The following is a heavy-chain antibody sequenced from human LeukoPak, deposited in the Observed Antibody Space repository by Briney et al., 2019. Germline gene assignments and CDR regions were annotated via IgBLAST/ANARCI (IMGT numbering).Heavy chain of an antibody. D-gene: IGHD5-18*01. V-gene: IGHV5-51*01. CDR2: IYPGDSDT. Sequence: GESLQISCKGSGYSFTSYWIGWVRQMPGKGLEWMGIIYPGDSDTRYSPSFQGQVTISADKSISTAYLQWSSLKASDTAMYYCARDRGYSYGFYYFDYWGQGTLVTVSS. CDR1: GYSFTSYW. J-gene: IGHJ4*02. CDR3: ARDRGYSYGFYYFDY.